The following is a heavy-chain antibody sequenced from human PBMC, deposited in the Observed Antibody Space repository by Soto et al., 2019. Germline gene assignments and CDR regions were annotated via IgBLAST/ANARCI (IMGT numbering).Heavy chain of an antibody. Sequence: GGSLRLSCAASGFTFSSYAMSWVRQAPGKGLEWVSAISGSGGSTYYADSVKGRFTISRDNSKNTLYLQMNSLRAEDTAVYYCAKDPSDPEFLEWLSTYFDYWGQGTLVTVSS. CDR2: ISGSGGST. J-gene: IGHJ4*02. D-gene: IGHD3-3*01. CDR3: AKDPSDPEFLEWLSTYFDY. V-gene: IGHV3-23*01. CDR1: GFTFSSYA.